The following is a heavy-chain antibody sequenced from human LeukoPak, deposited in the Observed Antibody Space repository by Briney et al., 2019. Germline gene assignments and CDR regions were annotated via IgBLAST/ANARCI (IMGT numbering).Heavy chain of an antibody. D-gene: IGHD2-2*01. V-gene: IGHV3-21*05. CDR2: MSSSGSHI. J-gene: IGHJ3*02. Sequence: GGSLRLSCAASGFTFSTYAMSWVRQAPGKGLEWISYMSSSGSHIFYADSVKGRFIISRDDARNSLYLQMSRLRAEDTAVYYCAREDTRDAFDIWGQGTMVTVSS. CDR1: GFTFSTYA. CDR3: AREDTRDAFDI.